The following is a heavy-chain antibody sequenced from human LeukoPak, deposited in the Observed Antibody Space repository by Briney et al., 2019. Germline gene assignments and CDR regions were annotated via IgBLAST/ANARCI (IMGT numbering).Heavy chain of an antibody. CDR2: INHSGST. CDR1: GGSFSGYY. V-gene: IGHV4-34*01. D-gene: IGHD3-16*02. Sequence: SETLSLTCAVYGGSFSGYYWSWIRQPPGKGLEWIGEINHSGSTNYNPYLKSRVTISVDTSKNQFSLKLGSVTAADTAVYYCAREGDYAWGSYRYTVPVAYFDSWGQGTLVTVCS. CDR3: AREGDYAWGSYRYTVPVAYFDS. J-gene: IGHJ4*02.